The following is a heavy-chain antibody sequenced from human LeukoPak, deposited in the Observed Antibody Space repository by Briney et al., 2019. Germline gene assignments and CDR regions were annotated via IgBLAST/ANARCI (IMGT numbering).Heavy chain of an antibody. J-gene: IGHJ4*02. Sequence: PGGSLRLSCAASGFTSTGYAMGWVRQAPGKGLEWVSSISGSGGSTYYADSVKGRFTISRDNAKNSLYLQMNSLRAEDTAVYYCARDRGGRHRQIGSDYWGQGTLVTVSS. CDR2: ISGSGGST. D-gene: IGHD3-16*01. CDR3: ARDRGGRHRQIGSDY. CDR1: GFTSTGYA. V-gene: IGHV3-23*01.